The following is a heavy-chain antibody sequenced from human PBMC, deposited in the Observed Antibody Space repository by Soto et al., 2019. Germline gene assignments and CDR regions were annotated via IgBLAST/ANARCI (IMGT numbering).Heavy chain of an antibody. CDR1: GFTFSSYS. V-gene: IGHV3-21*01. CDR3: ARVEEYYDFWSGDSFDN. J-gene: IGHJ3*02. CDR2: ISSSSSYI. D-gene: IGHD3-3*01. Sequence: GGSLRLSCAASGFTFSSYSMNWVRQAPGKGLEWVSSISSSSSYIYYADSVKGRFTISRDNAKNSLYLQMNRLRPEDTAVSYCARVEEYYDFWSGDSFDNWGQGTLVTVSS.